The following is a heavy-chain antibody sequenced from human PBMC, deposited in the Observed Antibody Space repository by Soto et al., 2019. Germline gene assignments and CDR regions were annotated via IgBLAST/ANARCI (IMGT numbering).Heavy chain of an antibody. CDR1: GGSISSGDYY. J-gene: IGHJ4*02. D-gene: IGHD3-10*02. Sequence: QVQLQESGPGLVKPSQTLSLTCTVSGGSISSGDYYWSWIRQPPGKGLEWIGYIYYSGSTYYNPSLKSRVTISVDTSKNQFSLKLSSVTAADTAVYYCARVIRFGELEGVIPPDYWGQGTLVTVSS. CDR2: IYYSGST. V-gene: IGHV4-30-4*01. CDR3: ARVIRFGELEGVIPPDY.